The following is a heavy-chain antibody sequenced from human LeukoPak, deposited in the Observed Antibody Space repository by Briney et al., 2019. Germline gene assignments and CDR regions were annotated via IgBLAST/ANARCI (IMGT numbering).Heavy chain of an antibody. CDR1: CGSFSGYY. V-gene: IGHV4-34*01. J-gene: IGHJ1*01. Sequence: NPSETLSLTCAVYCGSFSGYYWSWIRQPPGKGLELIGEINHSGSTNYNPSPKSRVTISVDTSKNQFSLKLSSVTAADTAVYYCARGPLVSGWYRDFQHWGQGTLVTVSS. CDR2: INHSGST. CDR3: ARGPLVSGWYRDFQH. D-gene: IGHD6-19*01.